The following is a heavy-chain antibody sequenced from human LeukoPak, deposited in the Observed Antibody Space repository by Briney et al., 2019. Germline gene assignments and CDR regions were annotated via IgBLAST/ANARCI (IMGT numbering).Heavy chain of an antibody. Sequence: GASVNVSCKASGYTFTSYYMHWVRQAPGQGLEWMGVINPSGGSTSYAQKFQGRVTMTRDTSTSTVYMELSSLRSEDTAVYYCARAGGRVEGYWGQGTLVTVSS. V-gene: IGHV1-46*01. CDR1: GYTFTSYY. J-gene: IGHJ4*02. CDR2: INPSGGST. CDR3: ARAGGRVEGY.